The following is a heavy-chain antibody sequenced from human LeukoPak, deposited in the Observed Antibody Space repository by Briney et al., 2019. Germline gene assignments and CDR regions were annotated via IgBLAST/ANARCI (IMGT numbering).Heavy chain of an antibody. V-gene: IGHV1-2*04. CDR2: INPNSGGT. CDR1: GGTFSSYA. CDR3: ARPSIAARPPWEKGY. J-gene: IGHJ4*02. D-gene: IGHD6-6*01. Sequence: ASVKVSCKASGGTFSSYAISWVRQAPGQGLEWMGWINPNSGGTNYAQKFQGWVTMTRDTSISTAYMELSRLRSDDTAVYYCARPSIAARPPWEKGYWGQGTLVTVSS.